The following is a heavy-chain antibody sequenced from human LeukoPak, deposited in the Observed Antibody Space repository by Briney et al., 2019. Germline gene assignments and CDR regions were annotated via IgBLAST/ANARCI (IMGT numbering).Heavy chain of an antibody. CDR3: AKGNWGSPFDY. CDR1: GFTFGAYS. Sequence: GGSLRLSCAASGFTFGAYSMHWVRHVPGKGLEWVSGISWNSGTIDYVDSVRGRFTISRDNAKSSLYLQMNSLRAEDTALYYCAKGNWGSPFDYWGQGTLVAVSS. CDR2: ISWNSGTI. V-gene: IGHV3-9*01. J-gene: IGHJ4*02. D-gene: IGHD7-27*01.